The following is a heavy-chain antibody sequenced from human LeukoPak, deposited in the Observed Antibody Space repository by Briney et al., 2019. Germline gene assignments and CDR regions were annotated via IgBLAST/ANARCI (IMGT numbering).Heavy chain of an antibody. J-gene: IGHJ3*02. CDR2: INHSGST. V-gene: IGHV4-34*01. CDR1: GGSFSGYY. Sequence: SETLSLTCAVYGGSFSGYYWSWIRQPPGKGLEWIGEINHSGSTNYTPSLRSRVTISVDTSKNQFSLKLSSVTAADTDVYYCARRHSYGYSDAFDIWGKGTMVTVSS. D-gene: IGHD5-18*01. CDR3: ARRHSYGYSDAFDI.